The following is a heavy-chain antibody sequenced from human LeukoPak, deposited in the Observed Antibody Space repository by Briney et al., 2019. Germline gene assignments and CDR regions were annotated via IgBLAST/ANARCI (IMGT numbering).Heavy chain of an antibody. CDR3: ARGLVGATYDY. CDR2: IYYSGST. J-gene: IGHJ4*02. CDR1: GGSISSGGYY. V-gene: IGHV4-31*03. Sequence: SETLSLTCTVSGGSISSGGYYWSWIRQHPGKGLEWIGYIYYSGSTYYNPSLKSRVTVSVDTSKNQFSLKLSSVTAADTAVYYCARGLVGATYDYWGQGTLVTVSS. D-gene: IGHD1-26*01.